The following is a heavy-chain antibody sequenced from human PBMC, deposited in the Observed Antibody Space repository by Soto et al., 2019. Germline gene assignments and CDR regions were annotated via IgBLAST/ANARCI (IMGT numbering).Heavy chain of an antibody. Sequence: PGGSLRLSCAASGFTFSSYAMTWVRQAPGKGLEWVSTISGTGGNTYYADSVKGRFTISRDNSKNTLYLQMSSLRAEDTAVYYCARAPPDSSSWYWFDSWGLGTRVTVS. J-gene: IGHJ5*01. CDR2: ISGTGGNT. D-gene: IGHD6-13*01. CDR1: GFTFSSYA. V-gene: IGHV3-23*01. CDR3: ARAPPDSSSWYWFDS.